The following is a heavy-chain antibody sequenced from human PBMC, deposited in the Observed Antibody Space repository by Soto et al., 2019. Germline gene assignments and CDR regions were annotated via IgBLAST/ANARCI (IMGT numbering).Heavy chain of an antibody. CDR1: GFSFGYYA. J-gene: IGHJ6*01. Sequence: GESLRLSCAASGFSFGYYAMSWVRQAPGKGLEWVSGISGTGSRTSYADSVRGRFTISRDNVNNTLSLQMDSLRAEDTAVYYCARXGRYTYGYGDYSYGMDVWGQGTTVTVSS. CDR2: ISGTGSRT. V-gene: IGHV3-23*01. CDR3: ARXGRYTYGYGDYSYGMDV. D-gene: IGHD5-18*01.